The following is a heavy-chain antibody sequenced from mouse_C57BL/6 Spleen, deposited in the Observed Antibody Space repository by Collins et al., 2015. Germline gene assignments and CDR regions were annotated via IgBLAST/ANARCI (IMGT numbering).Heavy chain of an antibody. CDR2: INTHSGVP. CDR1: GYTFTTAG. J-gene: IGHJ4*01. Sequence: QIQLVQSGPELKKPGETVRISCKASGYTFTTAGMQWVQKMPGKGLKWIGWINTHSGVPKYAEDFKGRFAFSLETSASTAYLQISNLKNEDTATYFCARWGGNYAMDYWGQGTSVTVSS. V-gene: IGHV9-4*02. CDR3: ARWGGNYAMDY.